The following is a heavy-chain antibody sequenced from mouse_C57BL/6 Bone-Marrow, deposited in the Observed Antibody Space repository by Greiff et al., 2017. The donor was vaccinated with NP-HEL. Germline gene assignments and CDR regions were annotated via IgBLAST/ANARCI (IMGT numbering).Heavy chain of an antibody. V-gene: IGHV7-1*01. D-gene: IGHD4-1*01. J-gene: IGHJ3*01. CDR2: SRNKANDYTT. Sequence: EVKVVESGGGLVQSGRSLRLSCATSGFTFSDFYMEWVRQAPGKGLEWIAASRNKANDYTTEYSASVKGRFIVSRDTSQSILYLQMNALRAEDTAIYYCAREELGQGLCAYWGQGTLVTVSA. CDR3: AREELGQGLCAY. CDR1: GFTFSDFY.